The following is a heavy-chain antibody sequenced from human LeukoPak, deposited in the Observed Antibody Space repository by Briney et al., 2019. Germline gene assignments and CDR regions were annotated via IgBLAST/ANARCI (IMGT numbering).Heavy chain of an antibody. D-gene: IGHD3-3*01. CDR3: ARDLTPYDFWSGYYPARKLGRNSPEDY. J-gene: IGHJ4*02. Sequence: PGGSLRLSCAASGSTFSSYAMHWVRQAPGKGLEWVAVISYDGSNKYYADSVKGRFTISRDNSKNTLYLQMNSLRAEDTAVYYCARDLTPYDFWSGYYPARKLGRNSPEDYWGQGTLVTVSS. V-gene: IGHV3-30-3*01. CDR2: ISYDGSNK. CDR1: GSTFSSYA.